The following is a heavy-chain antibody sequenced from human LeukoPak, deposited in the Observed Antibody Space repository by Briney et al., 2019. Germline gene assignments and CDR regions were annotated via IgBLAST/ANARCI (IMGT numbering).Heavy chain of an antibody. D-gene: IGHD3-9*01. Sequence: PGGSLRISCAAPGFTFSSYAMSWVRQAPGKGLEWVSAISGSGGSTYYADSVKGRFTISRDNSKNTLYLQMNSLRAEDTAVYYCAKGRLDWLSLDYWGQGTLVTVSS. V-gene: IGHV3-23*01. CDR2: ISGSGGST. CDR3: AKGRLDWLSLDY. J-gene: IGHJ4*02. CDR1: GFTFSSYA.